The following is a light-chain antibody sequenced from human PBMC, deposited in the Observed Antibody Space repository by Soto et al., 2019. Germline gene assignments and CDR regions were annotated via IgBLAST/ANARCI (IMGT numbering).Light chain of an antibody. Sequence: QSALTQPRSVSGSPGQSVTVSCTGTSSDVGGYNYVSWYQQHPGKAPKLMIYDVSKRPSGVPDRFSGSKSGNTASLTISGLQAEDEADHYCCSYAGGNYVFGTGTKVTVL. J-gene: IGLJ1*01. CDR2: DVS. V-gene: IGLV2-11*01. CDR3: CSYAGGNYV. CDR1: SSDVGGYNY.